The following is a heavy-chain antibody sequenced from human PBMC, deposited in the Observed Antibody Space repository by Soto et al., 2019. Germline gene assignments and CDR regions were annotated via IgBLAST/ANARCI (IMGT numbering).Heavy chain of an antibody. CDR2: VNTDETRT. V-gene: IGHV3-74*01. J-gene: IGHJ4*02. Sequence: EVQLVESGGGLVQPGGSLRLSCGASGFTFSSYWMHWVRQTPGKGLVWVARVNTDETRTSYADSVKGRFTVSRDNAKNTLYLQMNSLRAEDTAVYYCARVLNGPWYFDYWGQGTQVTVSS. CDR3: ARVLNGPWYFDY. D-gene: IGHD2-8*01. CDR1: GFTFSSYW.